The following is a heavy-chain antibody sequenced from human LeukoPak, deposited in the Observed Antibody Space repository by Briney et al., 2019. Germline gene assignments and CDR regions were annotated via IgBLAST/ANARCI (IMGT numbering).Heavy chain of an antibody. CDR3: AREPSDWGWFDY. Sequence: SETLSLTCTVSGGSISSYYWSWIRQPPGKGLEWIGYIYYSGSTNYNPSLKSRVTISVDTSKNQFSLKLSSVTAADTAVYYCAREPSDWGWFDYWGQGTLVTVSS. D-gene: IGHD7-27*01. CDR1: GGSISSYY. J-gene: IGHJ4*02. CDR2: IYYSGST. V-gene: IGHV4-59*12.